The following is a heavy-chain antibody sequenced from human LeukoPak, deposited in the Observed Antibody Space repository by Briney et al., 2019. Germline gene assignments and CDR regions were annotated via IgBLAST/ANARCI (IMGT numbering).Heavy chain of an antibody. J-gene: IGHJ5*02. D-gene: IGHD3-10*01. CDR2: ILSKTSGGTT. Sequence: GGSLRLSCAASGFSFSNAWMNWVRQAPGKGLEWVGRILSKTSGGTTDYATPVKGRFTISRDDSKNMLYLHMNSLQIEDTAVYYCADYYASGSYPPWGQGTLVTVSS. V-gene: IGHV3-15*07. CDR1: GFSFSNAW. CDR3: ADYYASGSYPP.